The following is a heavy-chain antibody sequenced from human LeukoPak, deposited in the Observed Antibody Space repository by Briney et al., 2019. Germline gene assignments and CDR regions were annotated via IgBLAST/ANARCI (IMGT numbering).Heavy chain of an antibody. CDR2: IHGDGST. CDR1: GFTVSSRY. Sequence: GGSLRLSCAASGFTVSSRYMSWVRQAPGKGLEWVSVIHGDGSTYYADSVKGRFTISRDNSKNTLYLQMNSLRAEDTAVYYCARGESSDCTRIDYWGQGTLVSVSS. J-gene: IGHJ4*02. V-gene: IGHV3-53*01. CDR3: ARGESSDCTRIDY. D-gene: IGHD2-21*02.